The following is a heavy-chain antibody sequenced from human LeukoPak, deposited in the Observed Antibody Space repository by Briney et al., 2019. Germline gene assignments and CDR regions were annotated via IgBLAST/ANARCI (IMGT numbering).Heavy chain of an antibody. D-gene: IGHD6-13*01. V-gene: IGHV3-30*18. J-gene: IGHJ5*02. CDR1: GFTFSSYG. Sequence: PGRSLRLSCAASGFTFSSYGMHWVRQAPGKGLEWVAVISYDGSNKYYADSVKGRFTISRDNSKNTLYLQMNSLRAEDTAVYYCAKDYSSSWYSWFDPWGQGTLVTVSS. CDR2: ISYDGSNK. CDR3: AKDYSSSWYSWFDP.